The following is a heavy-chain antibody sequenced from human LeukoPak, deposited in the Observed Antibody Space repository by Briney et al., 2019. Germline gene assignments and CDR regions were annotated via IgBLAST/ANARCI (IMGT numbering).Heavy chain of an antibody. V-gene: IGHV4-31*03. Sequence: SETLSLTCTVSGGSISSVGYYWSWIRQHPGKGLEWIGFISYSGGTYYNPSLKSRITMSVDTSENQFSLKLSSVTAADTAVYYCARAPQPTSYGDYGKRYFDLWGRGTLVTVSS. CDR1: GGSISSVGYY. J-gene: IGHJ2*01. CDR2: ISYSGGT. D-gene: IGHD4-17*01. CDR3: ARAPQPTSYGDYGKRYFDL.